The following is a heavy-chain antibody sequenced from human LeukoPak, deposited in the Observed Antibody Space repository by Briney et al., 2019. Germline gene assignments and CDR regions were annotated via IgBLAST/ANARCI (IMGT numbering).Heavy chain of an antibody. CDR1: GFTFSDYY. CDR2: ISSSGSTI. CDR3: ARDALVVVVAAPIYGMDV. V-gene: IGHV3-11*01. Sequence: PGGSLRLSCAASGFTFSDYYMSWIRQAPGKGLEWVSYISSSGSTIYYADSVKGRFTISRDNAKNSLYLQMNSLRAEDTAVYYCARDALVVVVAAPIYGMDVWGQGTTVTVSS. J-gene: IGHJ6*02. D-gene: IGHD2-15*01.